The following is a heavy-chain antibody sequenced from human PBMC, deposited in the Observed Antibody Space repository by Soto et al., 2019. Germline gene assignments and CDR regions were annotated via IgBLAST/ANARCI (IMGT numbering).Heavy chain of an antibody. J-gene: IGHJ4*02. CDR2: ISYDGSNK. CDR1: GFTFSSYA. CDR3: ARDGDYDYVWGSYRPLGY. D-gene: IGHD3-16*02. V-gene: IGHV3-30-3*01. Sequence: QVQLVESGGGVVQPGRSLRLSCAASGFTFSSYAMHWVRQAPGKGLEWVAVISYDGSNKYYADSVKGRFTISRDNSKNTLYLQMNSLRAEDTAVYYCARDGDYDYVWGSYRPLGYWGQGTLVTVSS.